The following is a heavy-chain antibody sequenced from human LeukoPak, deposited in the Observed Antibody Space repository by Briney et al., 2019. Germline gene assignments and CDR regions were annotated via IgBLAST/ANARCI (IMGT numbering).Heavy chain of an antibody. V-gene: IGHV1-18*01. D-gene: IGHD6-13*01. CDR1: GYTFTSYG. CDR2: ISANTGKT. J-gene: IGHJ4*02. Sequence: GASVKVSCKASGYTFTSYGISWVRQAPGHGLEWMGWISANTGKTDYAQKFRGRVAMTTDTSTSTAYMELRSLRPDDTAVYFCAKVAGDRMDYWGQGTLVTVSS. CDR3: AKVAGDRMDY.